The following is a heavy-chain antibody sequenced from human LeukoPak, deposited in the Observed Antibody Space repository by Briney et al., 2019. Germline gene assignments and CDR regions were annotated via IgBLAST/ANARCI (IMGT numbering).Heavy chain of an antibody. CDR1: GGSFSGYY. V-gene: IGHV3-30*03. Sequence: LSLTCAVYGGSFSGYYWSWVRQAPGKGLEWVAVISYDGSNKYYADSVKGRFTISRDNSKNTLYLQMNSLRAEDTAVYYCARDNLYDSSGYYYGDLDYWGQGTLVTVSS. CDR3: ARDNLYDSSGYYYGDLDY. D-gene: IGHD3-22*01. J-gene: IGHJ4*02. CDR2: ISYDGSNK.